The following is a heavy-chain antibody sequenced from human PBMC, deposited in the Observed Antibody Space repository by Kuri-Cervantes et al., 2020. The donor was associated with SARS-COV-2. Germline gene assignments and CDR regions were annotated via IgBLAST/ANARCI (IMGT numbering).Heavy chain of an antibody. CDR3: APFYYRSINNWSDP. V-gene: IGHV1-58*02. J-gene: IGHJ5*02. CDR1: GSTFSGSA. CDR2: IVVGSGNT. D-gene: IGHD3-10*01. Sequence: SVKVSCKASGSTFSGSAIQWVRQARGQRLEWIGWIVVGSGNTDYAREFQERVTVTRDMSTTTVYMELSGLRSDDTAMYYCAPFYYRSINNWSDPWGQGTQVTVSS.